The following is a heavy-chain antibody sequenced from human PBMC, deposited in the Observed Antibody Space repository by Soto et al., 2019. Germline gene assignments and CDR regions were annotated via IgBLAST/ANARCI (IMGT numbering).Heavy chain of an antibody. J-gene: IGHJ3*02. CDR1: GFTFGTYS. CDR2: ISGSGGST. D-gene: IGHD3-3*01. V-gene: IGHV3-23*01. CDR3: AKDWTSI. Sequence: EVQLLESGGGLVQPGGSLKISCAASGFTFGTYSMTWLRQAPGKGLEWVSTISGSGGSTYYIASVQGRFTISRDNSENTLYLQRNSLRGEDTAVYYCAKDWTSIWGQGTMVTVSS.